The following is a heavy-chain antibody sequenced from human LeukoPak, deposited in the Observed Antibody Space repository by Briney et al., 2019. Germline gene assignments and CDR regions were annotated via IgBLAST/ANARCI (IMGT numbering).Heavy chain of an antibody. CDR1: GFTFNIYG. CDR2: VGGGPDI. V-gene: IGHV3-23*01. D-gene: IGHD3-10*01. Sequence: GGSLRLSCVASGFTFNIYGMSWVRQAPGKGLEGVSSVGGGPDIDHADSVEGRFTGSRDNAKGPVYLQMNSLRVEDTAIYFFAKDATPGSEIWDHFDSWGQGTLVTVSS. J-gene: IGHJ4*02. CDR3: AKDATPGSEIWDHFDS.